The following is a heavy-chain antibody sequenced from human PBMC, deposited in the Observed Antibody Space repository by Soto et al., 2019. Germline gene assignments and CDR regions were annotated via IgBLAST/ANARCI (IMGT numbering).Heavy chain of an antibody. V-gene: IGHV1-18*01. CDR1: GYTFTSYG. CDR3: ARGGGTYYYDSSGYYFDY. J-gene: IGHJ4*02. Sequence: ASVKVSCKASGYTFTSYGISWVRQAPGQGLEWMGWISAYNGNTNYAQKLQGRGTMTTDTSTSTAYMELRSLRSDDTAVYYCARGGGTYYYDSSGYYFDYWGQGTLVTVSS. CDR2: ISAYNGNT. D-gene: IGHD3-22*01.